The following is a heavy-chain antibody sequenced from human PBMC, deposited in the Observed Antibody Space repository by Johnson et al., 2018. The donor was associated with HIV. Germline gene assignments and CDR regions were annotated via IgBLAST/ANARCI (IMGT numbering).Heavy chain of an antibody. V-gene: IGHV3-23*04. J-gene: IGHJ3*02. CDR3: ARDPSPIVGATYAFDI. Sequence: EKLVESGGGLVQPGGSLKLSCAASGFTFSNYAMHWVRQAPGKGLEWVSTISASGGSTYYADLVQGRFTISRDNSKDTLYLQMNSRRAEDTAVYYCARDPSPIVGATYAFDIWGQGTMVTVSS. CDR1: GFTFSNYA. CDR2: ISASGGST. D-gene: IGHD1-26*01.